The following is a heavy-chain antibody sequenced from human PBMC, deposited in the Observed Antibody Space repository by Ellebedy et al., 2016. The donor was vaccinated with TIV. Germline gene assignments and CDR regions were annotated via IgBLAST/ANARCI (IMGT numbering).Heavy chain of an antibody. CDR1: GFTFHTHA. V-gene: IGHV3-21*01. CDR2: ISSSSTYI. D-gene: IGHD3-16*01. Sequence: PGGSLRLSCAASGFTFHTHAMNWVRQAPGKGLEWVASISSSSTYIYYADSVRGRFTISRDNAKNSMYLQLSSLKAEDTAVYYCARDASNRGDLDYWGQGTLVTVSS. J-gene: IGHJ4*02. CDR3: ARDASNRGDLDY.